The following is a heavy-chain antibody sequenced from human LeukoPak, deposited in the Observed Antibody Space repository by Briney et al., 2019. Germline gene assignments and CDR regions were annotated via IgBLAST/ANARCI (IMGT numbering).Heavy chain of an antibody. CDR1: GFTFSSYW. Sequence: GSLRLSCAASGFTFSSYWMHWVRQAPGKGLVWVSDINSDGSSIRYADSVKGRFTISRDNAKNTLYLQMNSLRAEDTAVYYCARVPVVVEDFDYWGQGTLVTVSS. CDR2: INSDGSSI. D-gene: IGHD3-22*01. J-gene: IGHJ4*02. V-gene: IGHV3-74*01. CDR3: ARVPVVVEDFDY.